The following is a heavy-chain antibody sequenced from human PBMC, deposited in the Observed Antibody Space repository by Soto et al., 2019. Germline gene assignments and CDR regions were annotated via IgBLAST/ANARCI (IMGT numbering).Heavy chain of an antibody. CDR1: GGSFSGYY. CDR2: INHSGST. J-gene: IGHJ4*02. D-gene: IGHD3-10*01. V-gene: IGHV4-34*01. CDR3: ARGLEDYYYGSGSPYYFDY. Sequence: QVQLQQWGAGLLKPSETLSLTCAVYGGSFSGYYWSWIRQPPGKGLEWIGEINHSGSTNYNPSLKSRVTISVDTSKNQFSLKLSSVTAADTAVYYCARGLEDYYYGSGSPYYFDYWGQGTLVTVSS.